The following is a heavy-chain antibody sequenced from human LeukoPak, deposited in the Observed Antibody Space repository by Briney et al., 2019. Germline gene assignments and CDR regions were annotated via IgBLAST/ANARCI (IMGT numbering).Heavy chain of an antibody. CDR2: INHSGST. V-gene: IGHV4-34*01. Sequence: SETLSLTCAVYGESFSNYYWNWIRQSPGEGLEWIGEINHSGSTTYNPSLRSRVTISGDTSRNQFSLRLNSVTAADTAVYYCARGGVGHYDSSSFYLPLDYWGQGTLVTVSS. CDR1: GESFSNYY. J-gene: IGHJ4*02. D-gene: IGHD3-22*01. CDR3: ARGGVGHYDSSSFYLPLDY.